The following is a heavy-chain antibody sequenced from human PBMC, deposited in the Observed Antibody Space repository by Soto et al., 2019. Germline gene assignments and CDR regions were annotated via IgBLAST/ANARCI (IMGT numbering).Heavy chain of an antibody. V-gene: IGHV4-34*01. J-gene: IGHJ4*02. Sequence: PSETLSLTCAVYGGSFSGYYWSWIRQPPGKGLEWIGEINHSGSTNYNPSLKSRVTISVDTSKNQFSLKLSSVTAADTAVYYCARMTQQLVNGGFDYWGQGTLVTVSS. CDR3: ARMTQQLVNGGFDY. CDR2: INHSGST. D-gene: IGHD6-13*01. CDR1: GGSFSGYY.